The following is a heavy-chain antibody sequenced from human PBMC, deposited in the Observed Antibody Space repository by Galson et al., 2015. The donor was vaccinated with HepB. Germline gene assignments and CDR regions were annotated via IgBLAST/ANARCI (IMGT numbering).Heavy chain of an antibody. D-gene: IGHD6-19*01. CDR2: INAGNGNT. CDR1: GYTFTRYA. J-gene: IGHJ4*02. CDR3: ARDPPRIAVAGSGDY. V-gene: IGHV1-3*01. Sequence: SVKVSCKASGYTFTRYAMHWVRQAPGQRLEWMGWINAGNGNTKYSQKFQGRVTITRDTSASTAYMELSSLRSEDTAVYYCARDPPRIAVAGSGDYWGQGTLVTVSS.